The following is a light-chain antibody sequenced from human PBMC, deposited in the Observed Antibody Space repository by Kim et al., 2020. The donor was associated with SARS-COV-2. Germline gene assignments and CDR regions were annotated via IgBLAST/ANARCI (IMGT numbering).Light chain of an antibody. CDR1: QSVLYSSNNKNY. V-gene: IGKV4-1*01. Sequence: DIVMTQSPDSLAVSLGERATINCKSSQSVLYSSNNKNYLAWYQQKPGQPPKMLIYWASTRESGVPDRFSGSGSGTDFTLTISSLQAEDVEVYYGQQYYSTPQTFGGGTKVDIK. CDR3: QQYYSTPQT. CDR2: WAS. J-gene: IGKJ4*01.